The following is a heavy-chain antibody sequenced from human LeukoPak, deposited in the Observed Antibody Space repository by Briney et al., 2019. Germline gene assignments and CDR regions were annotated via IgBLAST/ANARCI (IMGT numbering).Heavy chain of an antibody. V-gene: IGHV4-31*03. CDR1: GRPISRGGYY. Sequence: KTSQTLSLTCSVSGRPISRGGYYWSWIRQHPGKGLEWIGYIYYSGSTYYSPSLKSRVTISVDTSKNQFSLKLSSVTAADTAVYFWSNALPLSCQYYFDYWVQGTLVTVSS. J-gene: IGHJ4*02. CDR3: SNALPLSCQYYFDY. D-gene: IGHD2-15*01. CDR2: IYYSGST.